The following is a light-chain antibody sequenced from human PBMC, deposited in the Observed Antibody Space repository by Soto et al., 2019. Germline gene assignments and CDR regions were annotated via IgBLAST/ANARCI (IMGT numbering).Light chain of an antibody. J-gene: IGKJ4*01. CDR1: QGIGIT. V-gene: IGKV3-15*01. CDR3: QSYNNWPLN. CDR2: DAS. Sequence: IVMTHSPATLSVSPLEVATLSCSASQGIGITLALYQHKPGQTPRLLIYDASTRATGVPARFSGSGSGTEFTLTINSLQSEDFAVYYCQSYNNWPLNFGGGTKVDIK.